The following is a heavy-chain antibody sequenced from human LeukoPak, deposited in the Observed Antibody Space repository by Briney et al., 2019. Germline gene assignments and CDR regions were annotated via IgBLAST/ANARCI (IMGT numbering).Heavy chain of an antibody. CDR1: GFTFSNYW. J-gene: IGHJ4*02. CDR3: ARVIKSASYYIFDS. CDR2: IKEGGSEK. D-gene: IGHD1-26*01. V-gene: IGHV3-7*04. Sequence: GGSLRLSCAASGFTFSNYWMSWVRQAPGKGLEWVANIKEGGSEKYYVDSVKGRFTISRDTAKNSLYLQMNSLRAEDTAVHYCARVIKSASYYIFDSWGQGTLVTVSS.